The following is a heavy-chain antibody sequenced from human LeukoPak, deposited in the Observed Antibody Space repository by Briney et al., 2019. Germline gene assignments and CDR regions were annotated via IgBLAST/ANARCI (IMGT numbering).Heavy chain of an antibody. CDR2: IYTSGST. V-gene: IGHV4-61*02. J-gene: IGHJ6*03. D-gene: IGHD3-3*01. CDR3: ARVSDEYYDFWSGYYRRAYYYYYMDV. CDR1: NGSISSGGYY. Sequence: PSETLSLTCTVSNGSISSGGYYWSWIRQPAGKGLEWIGRIYTSGSTNYNPSLKSRVTISVDTSKNQFSLKLSSVTAADTAVYYCARVSDEYYDFWSGYYRRAYYYYYMDVWGKGTTVTVSS.